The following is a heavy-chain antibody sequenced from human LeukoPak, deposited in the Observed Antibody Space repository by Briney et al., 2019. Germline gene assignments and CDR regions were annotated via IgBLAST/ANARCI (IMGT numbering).Heavy chain of an antibody. CDR2: LFDSGST. J-gene: IGHJ3*02. CDR3: ASPYVDDAFDI. CDR1: GGSISSYY. Sequence: SETLSLTCTVSGGSISSYYWSWIRQPPGKGLEWIGYLFDSGSTNYNPSLKSRVTISVDTSKSQFSLRLSSVTAADTAVYYCASPYVDDAFDIWGQGTMVTVSS. D-gene: IGHD3-16*01. V-gene: IGHV4-59*08.